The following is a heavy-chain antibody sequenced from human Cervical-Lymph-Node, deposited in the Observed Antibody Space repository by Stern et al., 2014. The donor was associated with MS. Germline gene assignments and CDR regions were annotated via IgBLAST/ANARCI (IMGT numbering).Heavy chain of an antibody. CDR2: VIPFVGTP. CDR3: ARGSGDNWFGP. Sequence: VQLLQSEAEVKKPGSSVKVSCKSSGGISWGRQAPGQGLEWVGGVIPFVGTPNYAQKFQGRVTITAETSTNTTYLHLSRLTYGDTAVYYCARGSGDNWFGPWGQGTLVTVSS. V-gene: IGHV1-69*06. D-gene: IGHD3-10*01. CDR1: GG. J-gene: IGHJ5*02.